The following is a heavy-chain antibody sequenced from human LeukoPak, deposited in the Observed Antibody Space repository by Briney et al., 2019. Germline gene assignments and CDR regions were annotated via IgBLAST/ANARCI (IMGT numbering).Heavy chain of an antibody. V-gene: IGHV1-2*02. D-gene: IGHD1-1*01. CDR2: LNPKSGGT. CDR3: ARNDWNDPWSDP. J-gene: IGHJ5*02. Sequence: GASVKVSCKASGYTFTGYYIHWVRQAPGQGLEWMGWLNPKSGGTNYAQKFQGRVTMTRDTIINTAYMELSRLRSDDTAVYYCARNDWNDPWSDPWGQGTLVTVSS. CDR1: GYTFTGYY.